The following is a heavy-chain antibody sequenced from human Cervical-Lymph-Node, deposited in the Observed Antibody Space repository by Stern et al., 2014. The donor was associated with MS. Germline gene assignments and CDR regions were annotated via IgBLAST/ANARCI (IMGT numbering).Heavy chain of an antibody. J-gene: IGHJ4*02. CDR2: ITWDGAIT. D-gene: IGHD2-2*01. CDR1: GFTFDDYS. CDR3: AKERFPTALRGYFDS. Sequence: EVQLVESGGVVVQSGGSLRLSCAASGFTFDDYSMHWVRQAPGKGLEWVSVITWDGAITFYADSVKGRFTISRDNSKSSLFLQMDSLRTGDTAVYYCAKERFPTALRGYFDSWGQGTLVTVSP. V-gene: IGHV3-43*01.